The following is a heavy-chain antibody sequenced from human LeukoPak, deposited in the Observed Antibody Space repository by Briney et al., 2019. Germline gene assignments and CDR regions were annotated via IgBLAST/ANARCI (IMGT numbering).Heavy chain of an antibody. CDR1: GGTFSSYA. D-gene: IGHD5-12*01. CDR3: ARARVATHGYNWFDP. Sequence: SVKVSCKASGGTFSSYAISWVRQAPGQGLEWMGGIIPIFGTANYAQKFQGRVTITADESTSTAYMELSSLRSEDTDVYYCARARVATHGYNWFDPWGQGTLVTVSS. J-gene: IGHJ5*02. V-gene: IGHV1-69*13. CDR2: IIPIFGTA.